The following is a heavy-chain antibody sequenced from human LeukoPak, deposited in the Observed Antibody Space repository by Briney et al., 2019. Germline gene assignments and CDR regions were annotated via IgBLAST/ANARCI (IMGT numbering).Heavy chain of an antibody. V-gene: IGHV4-34*01. J-gene: IGHJ6*02. CDR1: GGSFSGYY. Sequence: SETLSLNCAVYGGSFSGYYWSWIRQPPGKGLEWIGEINHSGSTNYNPSLKSRVTISVDTSKNQFSLKLSSVTAADTAVYYCARGRSALGSPGYCSSTSCRYYYYGMDVWGQGTTVTVSS. D-gene: IGHD2-2*03. CDR2: INHSGST. CDR3: ARGRSALGSPGYCSSTSCRYYYYGMDV.